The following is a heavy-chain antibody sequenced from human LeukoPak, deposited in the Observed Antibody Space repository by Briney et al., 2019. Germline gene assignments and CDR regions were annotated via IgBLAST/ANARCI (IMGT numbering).Heavy chain of an antibody. V-gene: IGHV4-34*01. CDR3: ARGRLWFGELRAGYHYGMDV. CDR2: INHSGST. CDR1: GGSFSGYY. J-gene: IGHJ6*02. Sequence: SSETLSLTCAVYGGSFSGYYWSWIRQPPGKGLEWIGEINHSGSTNYNPSLKSRVTISVDTSKNQFSLKLSSVTAADTAVYYCARGRLWFGELRAGYHYGMDVWGQGTTVTVSS. D-gene: IGHD3-10*01.